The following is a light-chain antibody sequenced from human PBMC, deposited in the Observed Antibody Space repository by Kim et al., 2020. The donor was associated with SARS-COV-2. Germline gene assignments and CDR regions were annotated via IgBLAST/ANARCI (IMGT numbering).Light chain of an antibody. Sequence: EIVMTQSPATLSVSPGERVTLSCRASQSVSNKLVWYQQKPGQAPRLLIYGASTRATGTPARCSGSGSGTEFTLDISSLQSEDFAVYYCQQYDNWPPVTFGGGTKVDIK. J-gene: IGKJ4*01. CDR3: QQYDNWPPVT. CDR2: GAS. CDR1: QSVSNK. V-gene: IGKV3-15*01.